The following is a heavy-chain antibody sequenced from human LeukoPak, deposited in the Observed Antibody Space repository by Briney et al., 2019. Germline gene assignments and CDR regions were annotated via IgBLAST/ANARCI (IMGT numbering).Heavy chain of an antibody. CDR3: AKGGGYGDYSFDY. V-gene: IGHV3-30*02. Sequence: GGSLILSCAASGFIFRSYGMHWVRQAPGKGLEWVTVVWYDGSSKYYADSVKGRFTISRDNSKNTLYLQMNSLRAEDTAVYYCAKGGGYGDYSFDYWGQGTLVTVSS. CDR2: VWYDGSSK. CDR1: GFIFRSYG. D-gene: IGHD4-17*01. J-gene: IGHJ4*02.